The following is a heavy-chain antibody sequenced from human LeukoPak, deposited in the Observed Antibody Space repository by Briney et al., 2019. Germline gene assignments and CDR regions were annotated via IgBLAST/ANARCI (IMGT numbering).Heavy chain of an antibody. Sequence: PGGSLRLSCADCGFTFMNYGMSWIRQAPGKGLEWVSAVSESGGSTYYADPVRGRFTISRDNSRNTLYLQMNSLRAEDTAVYYCAKPRSGSYGGQVDYWGQGTLVTVSS. V-gene: IGHV3-23*01. J-gene: IGHJ4*02. D-gene: IGHD1-26*01. CDR2: VSESGGST. CDR3: AKPRSGSYGGQVDY. CDR1: GFTFMNYG.